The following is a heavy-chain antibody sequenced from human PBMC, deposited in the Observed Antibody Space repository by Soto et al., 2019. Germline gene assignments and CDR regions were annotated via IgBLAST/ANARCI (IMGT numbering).Heavy chain of an antibody. D-gene: IGHD5-18*01. CDR3: AILFGYRYGYQQCFDD. V-gene: IGHV5-51*01. CDR1: GYNFNTYW. Sequence: GGSLRISCMGSGYNFNTYWIGWVRQMPGKGLEWMGIIYPGDFNSRYRRSFKGHVTMSVDKAINTAYVQWSSLETSDTAMYYCAILFGYRYGYQQCFDDWGQGTPVTVSS. J-gene: IGHJ4*02. CDR2: IYPGDFNS.